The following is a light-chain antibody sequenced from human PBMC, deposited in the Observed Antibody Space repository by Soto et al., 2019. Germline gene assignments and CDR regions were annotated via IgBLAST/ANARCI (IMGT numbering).Light chain of an antibody. CDR2: GAS. J-gene: IGKJ2*01. Sequence: EIVMTQSPATLSVSPGERATLSCRASQSVSSNLAWYQHKPGQAPRLLIYGASTRATGIPARFSGSGSGTEFTLTISSLQSEAFAVYYCQQYNNWPPYTFGQGTKLEIK. CDR3: QQYNNWPPYT. V-gene: IGKV3-15*01. CDR1: QSVSSN.